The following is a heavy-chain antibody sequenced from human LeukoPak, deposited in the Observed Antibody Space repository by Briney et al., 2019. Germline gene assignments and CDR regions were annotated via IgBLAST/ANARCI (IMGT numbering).Heavy chain of an antibody. CDR1: AGSFISSSHH. CDR2: VYYGRTT. J-gene: IGHJ5*01. Sequence: PSETLSLTCTVSAGSFISSSHHWGWIRQSPGKGLEWIGTVYYGRTTYYNPSLDGRVTISLDTSANHFPLQLNSVTAADTAVYYCVRHDGRGGATMGAFDSWGQGSLVTVSS. D-gene: IGHD5-12*01. V-gene: IGHV4-39*01. CDR3: VRHDGRGGATMGAFDS.